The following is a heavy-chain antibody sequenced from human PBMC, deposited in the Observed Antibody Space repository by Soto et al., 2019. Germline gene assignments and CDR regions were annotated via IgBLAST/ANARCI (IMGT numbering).Heavy chain of an antibody. V-gene: IGHV1-69*13. J-gene: IGHJ5*02. Sequence: SVKVSCKPSGGTFNSYAISWVRQAPGQGLEWMGGIIPIFGSANYAQKFHGRVTSTPDESTSTDYMELNNLRSEETFVYYCARVCSFGGGYVNCLDPWGQGTWSPSP. CDR1: GGTFNSYA. CDR3: ARVCSFGGGYVNCLDP. CDR2: IIPIFGSA. D-gene: IGHD5-12*01.